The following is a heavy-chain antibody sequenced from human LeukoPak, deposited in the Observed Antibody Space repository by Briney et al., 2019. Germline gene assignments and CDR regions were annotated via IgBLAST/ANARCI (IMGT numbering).Heavy chain of an antibody. Sequence: GGSLRLSCAASGFTFSSYAMSWVRQAPGKGLEWVSAISGSGGSTYYADSVKGRFTISRDNSKNTLYLQMNSLRAEDTAVYYCAKAVDSSGYSPHDHWGQGTLVTVSS. D-gene: IGHD3-22*01. CDR2: ISGSGGST. CDR1: GFTFSSYA. V-gene: IGHV3-23*01. CDR3: AKAVDSSGYSPHDH. J-gene: IGHJ4*02.